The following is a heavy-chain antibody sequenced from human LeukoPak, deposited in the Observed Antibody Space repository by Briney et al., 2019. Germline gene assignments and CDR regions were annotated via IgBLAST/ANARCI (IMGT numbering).Heavy chain of an antibody. D-gene: IGHD5-18*01. CDR3: ARDGGTAMVNYYYMDV. Sequence: PGGSLRLSCAAAGFTFSSYSMNWVRQAPGKGLERVSPISTSSVDIYYADSVRGRFTISRDNAKNSLYLQMNSLRAEDTAVYYCARDGGTAMVNYYYMDVWGKGTTVTVSS. CDR1: GFTFSSYS. V-gene: IGHV3-21*01. J-gene: IGHJ6*03. CDR2: ISTSSVDI.